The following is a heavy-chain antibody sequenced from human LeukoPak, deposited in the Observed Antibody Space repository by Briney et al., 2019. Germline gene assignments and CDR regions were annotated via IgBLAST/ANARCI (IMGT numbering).Heavy chain of an antibody. CDR1: GGSISSYY. J-gene: IGHJ5*02. V-gene: IGHV4-59*01. Sequence: PSETLSLTCTVSGGSISSYYWSWIRQPPGKGLEWIGYISYSGSTNYNPSLKSRVTMSLDTPKNQFSLKLSSVTAADTAVYYCASGGYCDSASCYPNWFDPWGRGTLVTVSS. CDR2: ISYSGST. D-gene: IGHD2-2*01. CDR3: ASGGYCDSASCYPNWFDP.